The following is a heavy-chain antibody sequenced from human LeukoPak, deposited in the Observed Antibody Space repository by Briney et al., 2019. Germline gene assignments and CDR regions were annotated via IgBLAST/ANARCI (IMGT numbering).Heavy chain of an antibody. CDR2: INHSGST. CDR3: ARSGAWLADY. Sequence: SDTLSLTCAVYGGSFSDYYWSWIRQPPGKGLEWIGEINHSGSTNYNPSLKSRVTISIDTSKNQFSVKVRSVTAADTAVYYCARSGAWLADYWGQGTLVTVSS. V-gene: IGHV4-34*01. J-gene: IGHJ4*02. D-gene: IGHD5-24*01. CDR1: GGSFSDYY.